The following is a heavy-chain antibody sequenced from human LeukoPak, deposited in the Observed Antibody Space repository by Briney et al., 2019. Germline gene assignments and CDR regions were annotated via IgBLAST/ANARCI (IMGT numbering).Heavy chain of an antibody. V-gene: IGHV3-23*01. CDR1: GFIFSTYA. Sequence: GGSLRLSCAASGFIFSTYAMSWVRQAPGKGLEWVSGITDSGSVTYYADSVKGRFTISRDNSKTMLFLQMNSLRAEDTAVYFCARDRLTLSAFAIWGQGTMVTVSS. J-gene: IGHJ3*02. D-gene: IGHD2-15*01. CDR3: ARDRLTLSAFAI. CDR2: ITDSGSVT.